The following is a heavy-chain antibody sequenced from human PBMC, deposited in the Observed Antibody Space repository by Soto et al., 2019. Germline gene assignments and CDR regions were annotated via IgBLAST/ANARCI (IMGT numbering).Heavy chain of an antibody. Sequence: QVQLQVSGPGLVKPSETLSLTCTVSGDSISAYSWSWVRQHPGTGLEWIGNIHYNGNTKYNPSLKSRVTMSLNTSKNQFSLRLISVTYADTAKYFCAREGNLGRWLQPLDFWGQGTLVTVSS. CDR1: GDSISAYS. CDR3: AREGNLGRWLQPLDF. CDR2: IHYNGNT. J-gene: IGHJ4*02. V-gene: IGHV4-59*01. D-gene: IGHD5-12*01.